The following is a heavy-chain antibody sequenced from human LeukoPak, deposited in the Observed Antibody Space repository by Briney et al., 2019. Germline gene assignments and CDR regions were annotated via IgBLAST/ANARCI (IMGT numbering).Heavy chain of an antibody. CDR1: GFTVSSNY. V-gene: IGHV3-66*01. Sequence: GSLRLSCAASGFTVSSNYMSWVRQAPGKGLEWVSVIYSGGSTYYADSVKGRFTISRDNSKNTLYLQMDSLRAEDTAVYYCARGRRDGYKIDYWGQGTLVTVSS. J-gene: IGHJ4*02. CDR3: ARGRRDGYKIDY. D-gene: IGHD5-24*01. CDR2: IYSGGST.